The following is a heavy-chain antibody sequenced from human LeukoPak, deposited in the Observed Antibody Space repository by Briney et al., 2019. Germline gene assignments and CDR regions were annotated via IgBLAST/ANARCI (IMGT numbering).Heavy chain of an antibody. CDR2: ISSSSSTI. V-gene: IGHV3-48*04. CDR3: ARTYYYDSSGYSSHDAFDI. Sequence: GGSLRLSCAASGFTFSGYSMNWVRQAPGKGLEWVSYISSSSSTIYYADSVKGRFTISRDNAKNSLYLQMNSLRAEDTAVYYCARTYYYDSSGYSSHDAFDIWGQGTMVTVSS. CDR1: GFTFSGYS. J-gene: IGHJ3*02. D-gene: IGHD3-22*01.